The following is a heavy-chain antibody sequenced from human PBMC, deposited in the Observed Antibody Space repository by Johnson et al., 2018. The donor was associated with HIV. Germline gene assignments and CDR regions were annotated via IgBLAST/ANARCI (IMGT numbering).Heavy chain of an antibody. D-gene: IGHD3-10*01. J-gene: IGHJ3*02. CDR2: IGTAGDT. Sequence: EVQLVESGGGLVQPGRSLRLSCAASGFTFDDYAMHWVRQAPGKGLEWVSAIGTAGDTLYPGSVKGRFTISRDNAKNSLYLQMNSLSPGDTAVYYCVRGGSDAFDIWGQGTMVTVSS. V-gene: IGHV3-13*01. CDR1: GFTFDDYA. CDR3: VRGGSDAFDI.